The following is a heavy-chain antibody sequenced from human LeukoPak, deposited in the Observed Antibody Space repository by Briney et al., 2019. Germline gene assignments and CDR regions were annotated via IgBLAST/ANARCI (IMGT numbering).Heavy chain of an antibody. D-gene: IGHD3-3*01. Sequence: SETLSLTCTVSGGSISSYYWSWIRQPPGKGLEWIGYIYYSGSTNYNPSLKSRVTISVDTSKNQFSLKLSSVTAADTAVYYYARTNSYDFWSGYYFDYWGQGTLVTVSS. J-gene: IGHJ4*02. CDR3: ARTNSYDFWSGYYFDY. V-gene: IGHV4-59*08. CDR1: GGSISSYY. CDR2: IYYSGST.